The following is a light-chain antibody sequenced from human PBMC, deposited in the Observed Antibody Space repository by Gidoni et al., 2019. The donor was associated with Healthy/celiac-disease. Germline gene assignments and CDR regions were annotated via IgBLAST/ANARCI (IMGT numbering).Light chain of an antibody. CDR1: SSDVGSYNL. CDR3: CSYAGSSTPFIV. Sequence: QSALTQPASESGSPGQSITISCTGTSSDVGSYNLVSWYQQHPGKAPKLMIYEGSKRPSGVSNRFSGSKSGNTASLTISGLQAEDEADYYCCSYAGSSTPFIVFGTGTKVTVL. J-gene: IGLJ1*01. CDR2: EGS. V-gene: IGLV2-23*01.